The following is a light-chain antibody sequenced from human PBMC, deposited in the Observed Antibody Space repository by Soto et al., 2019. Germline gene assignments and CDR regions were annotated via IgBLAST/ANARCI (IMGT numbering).Light chain of an antibody. Sequence: EIVMTQSPATLSVSPGERATLSCRASQSVSSNLAWYQQKPGQAPRLLIYGASTRATGIPARFSGSGSGTDFTLAICSVQSEDFAVYYCQQYNNWPPWTFGQGTKVEIK. V-gene: IGKV3-15*01. CDR3: QQYNNWPPWT. CDR1: QSVSSN. CDR2: GAS. J-gene: IGKJ1*01.